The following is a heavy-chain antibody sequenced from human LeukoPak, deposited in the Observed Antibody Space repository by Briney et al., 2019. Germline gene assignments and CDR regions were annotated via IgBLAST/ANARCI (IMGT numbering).Heavy chain of an antibody. D-gene: IGHD3-22*01. Sequence: GRSLRLSCAASGFTFSSYAMHWVRQAPGKGLEWVAVISYDGSNKYYADSVKGRFTISRDNSKNTLYLQMNSLRAEDTAVYYCAKDSYYYDSYWGQGTLVTVSS. CDR2: ISYDGSNK. J-gene: IGHJ4*02. V-gene: IGHV3-30-3*01. CDR3: AKDSYYYDSY. CDR1: GFTFSSYA.